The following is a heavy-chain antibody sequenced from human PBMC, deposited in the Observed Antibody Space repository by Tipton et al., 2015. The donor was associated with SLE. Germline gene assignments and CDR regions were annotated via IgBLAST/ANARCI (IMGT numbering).Heavy chain of an antibody. CDR1: GFTFSDYY. CDR2: ISSSGSTI. D-gene: IGHD2-21*01. J-gene: IGHJ3*02. V-gene: IGHV3-11*04. Sequence: SLRLSCAASGFTFSDYYMSWIRQAPGKGLEWVSYISSSGSTIYYADSVKGRFTISRDNAKNSLYLQMNSLRAEDTAVYYCAGGVVLEEASDIWGQGTMVTVSS. CDR3: AGGVVLEEASDI.